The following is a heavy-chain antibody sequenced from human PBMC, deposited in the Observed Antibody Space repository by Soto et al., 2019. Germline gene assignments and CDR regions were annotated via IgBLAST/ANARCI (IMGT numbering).Heavy chain of an antibody. D-gene: IGHD5-12*01. Sequence: PGGSLRLSCAASGFIFTNYAMNWVRQAPGKGLEWVSVIDGRGNSAYYADSVQGRFTISRDNSKNTLPLQMSSLTADDTAIYYCVREGRGSFDFWGRGTMVTVSS. V-gene: IGHV3-23*01. CDR3: VREGRGSFDF. CDR2: IDGRGNSA. CDR1: GFIFTNYA. J-gene: IGHJ3*01.